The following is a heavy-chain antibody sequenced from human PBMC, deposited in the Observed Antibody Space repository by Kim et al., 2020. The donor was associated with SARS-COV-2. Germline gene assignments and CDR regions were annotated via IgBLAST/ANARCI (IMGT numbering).Heavy chain of an antibody. CDR2: EK. J-gene: IGHJ4*02. Sequence: EKEYTVSVKGRSTVSRDESKNTAYLQMNGLKTEDTAVYYCATYTDYFFNYWGQGILVTVSS. V-gene: IGHV3-73*01. CDR3: ATYTDYFFNY. D-gene: IGHD4-17*01.